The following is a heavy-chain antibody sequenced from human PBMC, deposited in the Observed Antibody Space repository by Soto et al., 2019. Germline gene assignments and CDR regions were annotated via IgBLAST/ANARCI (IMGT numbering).Heavy chain of an antibody. Sequence: PSETLSLTCTVSGGSISSYYWSWIRQPPGKGLEWIGYIYYSGSTNYNPSLKSRVTISVDTSKNQFSLKLSSVTAADTAVYYCATXPDDFCSGYAGTNAFDIWGQGTMVTVSS. CDR3: ATXPDDFCSGYAGTNAFDI. J-gene: IGHJ3*02. V-gene: IGHV4-59*01. CDR1: GGSISSYY. CDR2: IYYSGST. D-gene: IGHD3-3*01.